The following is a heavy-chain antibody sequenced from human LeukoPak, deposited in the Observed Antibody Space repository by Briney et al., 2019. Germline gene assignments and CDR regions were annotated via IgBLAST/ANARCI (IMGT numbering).Heavy chain of an antibody. CDR1: GGSISSSSYY. CDR3: ARVEVDSRGSLGVSPLGWFDP. D-gene: IGHD3-10*01. J-gene: IGHJ5*02. CDR2: IYTSGST. V-gene: IGHV4-61*02. Sequence: PSETLSLTCTVSGGSISSSSYYWSWIRQPAGKGLEWIGRIYTSGSTSYNPSLKSRVTMSVDTSKNQFSLKLSSVTAADTAVYYCARVEVDSRGSLGVSPLGWFDPWGQGTLVTVSS.